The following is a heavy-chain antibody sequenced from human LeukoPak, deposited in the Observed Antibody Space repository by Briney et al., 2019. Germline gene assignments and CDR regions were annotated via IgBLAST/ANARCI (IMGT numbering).Heavy chain of an antibody. CDR3: ARGVLRYFDWTGGYYYYGMDV. D-gene: IGHD3-9*01. CDR2: VSAYNGNT. Sequence: ASVKVSCKASGYTFTSYGISWVRQAPGQGLEWMGWVSAYNGNTNYAQKLQGRVTMTTDTSTSKAYMELRSLRSDDTAVYYCARGVLRYFDWTGGYYYYGMDVWGQGTTVTVSS. CDR1: GYTFTSYG. J-gene: IGHJ6*02. V-gene: IGHV1-18*01.